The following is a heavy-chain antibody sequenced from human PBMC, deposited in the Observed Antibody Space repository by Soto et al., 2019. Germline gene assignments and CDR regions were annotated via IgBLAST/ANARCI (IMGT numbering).Heavy chain of an antibody. CDR2: VYYSGIT. V-gene: IGHV4-39*01. D-gene: IGHD3-10*01. Sequence: KTSETLSLTCTVSGGSVSSSDYCWGWIRQPPGKGLEWIGSVYYSGITYYNPSLKSRVTISVDTPKNQFSLRLRSVTAADTAVYYCARHQDSYYKDHFDYWGQGALVTVSS. CDR3: ARHQDSYYKDHFDY. J-gene: IGHJ4*02. CDR1: GGSVSSSDYC.